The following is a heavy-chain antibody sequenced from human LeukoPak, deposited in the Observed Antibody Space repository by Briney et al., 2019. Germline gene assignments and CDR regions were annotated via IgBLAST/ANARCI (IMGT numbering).Heavy chain of an antibody. CDR3: AKRGVVIRVILVGFHKEAYYFDS. Sequence: PGGSLRLSCAVSGITLSNYGMSWVRQAPGKGLEWVAGISASGGSTNYAESVKGRFTVSRDNRKNTLFLQMNSLTAEDTAVYFCAKRGVVIRVILVGFHKEAYYFDSWGQGALVTVSS. CDR2: ISASGGST. J-gene: IGHJ4*02. D-gene: IGHD3-22*01. CDR1: GITLSNYG. V-gene: IGHV3-23*01.